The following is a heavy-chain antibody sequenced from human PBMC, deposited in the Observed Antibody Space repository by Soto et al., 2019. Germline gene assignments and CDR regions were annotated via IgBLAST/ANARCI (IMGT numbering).Heavy chain of an antibody. V-gene: IGHV4-39*01. CDR3: ARLYSSSWYGDY. J-gene: IGHJ4*02. Sequence: QLQLQESGPGLVKPSETLSLTCTVSGGSISSSSYYWGWIRQPPGKGLEWIGSIYYSGSTYYNPSLKSRVTISVDTSKNPFSLKLSSVTAADTAVYYCARLYSSSWYGDYWGQGTLVTVSS. D-gene: IGHD6-13*01. CDR1: GGSISSSSYY. CDR2: IYYSGST.